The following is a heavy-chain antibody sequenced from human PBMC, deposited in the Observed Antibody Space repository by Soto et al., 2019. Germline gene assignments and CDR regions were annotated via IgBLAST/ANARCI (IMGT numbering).Heavy chain of an antibody. CDR1: GFTFDDYA. D-gene: IGHD4-4*01. CDR3: AKGWGYSTYYYFDY. J-gene: IGHJ4*02. CDR2: ISWDSTSI. V-gene: IGHV3-9*01. Sequence: EVQLVESGGGLVQPGRSLRLSCAASGFTFDDYAMHWVRQPPAKGLEWVSGISWDSTSIAYAGSVKGRFTISRDHAKNCLFLQMNSLRAEDTAFYYCAKGWGYSTYYYFDYWGQGTLVTVSS.